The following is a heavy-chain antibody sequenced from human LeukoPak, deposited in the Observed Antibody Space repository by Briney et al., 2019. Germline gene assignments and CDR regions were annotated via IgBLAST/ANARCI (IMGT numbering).Heavy chain of an antibody. CDR1: GGSLSTYS. Sequence: SETLSLTCSVSGGSLSTYSWTWVRQSPGKRLEWIGSIYNGGTTNYNPSLKSRATISPDTAKNQFSLRLRSVTAADTAIYYCARDTTVASGMQYWGQGTLASVSS. J-gene: IGHJ4*02. CDR2: IYNGGTT. CDR3: ARDTTVASGMQY. D-gene: IGHD5-12*01. V-gene: IGHV4-59*01.